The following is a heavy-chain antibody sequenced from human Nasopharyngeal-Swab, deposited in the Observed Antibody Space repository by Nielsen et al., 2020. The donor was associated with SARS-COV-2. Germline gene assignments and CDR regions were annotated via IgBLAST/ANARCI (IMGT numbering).Heavy chain of an antibody. J-gene: IGHJ4*02. Sequence: SETLSLTCAVSDASISSTNWWSWVRQPPGKGLEYIGEVYHSGSTYYNPSLKSRVTISVDTSKNQFSLKLSSVTAADTAVYYCARAPRITIFGVVMNFDYWGQGTLVTVSS. CDR2: VYHSGST. CDR1: DASISSTNW. V-gene: IGHV4-4*02. D-gene: IGHD3-3*01. CDR3: ARAPRITIFGVVMNFDY.